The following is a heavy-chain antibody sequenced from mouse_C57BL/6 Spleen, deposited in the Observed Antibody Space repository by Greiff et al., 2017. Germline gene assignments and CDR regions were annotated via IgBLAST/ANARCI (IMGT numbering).Heavy chain of an antibody. CDR2: IYPGSGST. CDR3: ARYGWLLWYFDV. Sequence: QVQLQQPGAELVKPGASVKMSCKASGYTFTSYWITWVKQRPGQGLGWMGDIYPGSGSTNYNERLKGKAPLTVDTSSSPAYMQLRSLTSEDSAVYYCARYGWLLWYFDVWGTGTTVTVSS. J-gene: IGHJ1*03. V-gene: IGHV1-55*01. D-gene: IGHD2-3*01. CDR1: GYTFTSYW.